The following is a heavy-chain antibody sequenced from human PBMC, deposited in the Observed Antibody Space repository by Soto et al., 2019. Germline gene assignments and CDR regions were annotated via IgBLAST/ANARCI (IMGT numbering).Heavy chain of an antibody. V-gene: IGHV6-1*01. CDR3: ARENYPLGYCSSTSCYVFYYYGMDV. CDR2: TYYRSKWYN. Sequence: QTRTLPCSVSGDNACSNIAAWSWIRHSPSRGLEWLGRTYYRSKWYNDYAVSVKSRITINPDTSKNQFSLQLNSVTPEDTAVYYCARENYPLGYCSSTSCYVFYYYGMDVWGQGTTVTVSS. D-gene: IGHD2-2*01. CDR1: GDNACSNIAA. J-gene: IGHJ6*02.